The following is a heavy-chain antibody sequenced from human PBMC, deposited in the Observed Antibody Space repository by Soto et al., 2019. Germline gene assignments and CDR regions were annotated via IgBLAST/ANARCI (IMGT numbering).Heavy chain of an antibody. J-gene: IGHJ4*02. D-gene: IGHD1-1*01. CDR1: GYSFKTHW. CDR3: ARAGFERLYFDQ. CDR2: IDPSDSYI. V-gene: IGHV5-10-1*01. Sequence: GESLKISCEGSGYSFKTHWITWVRQMPGKGLEWVGRIDPSDSYISYSPSFQGHVTISADKSISTAYLQWSSLEASDTAIYYCARAGFERLYFDQWGRGTLVTVS.